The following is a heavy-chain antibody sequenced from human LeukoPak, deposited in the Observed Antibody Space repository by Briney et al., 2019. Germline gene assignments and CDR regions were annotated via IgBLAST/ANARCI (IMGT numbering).Heavy chain of an antibody. CDR1: GFRFTTYW. J-gene: IGHJ2*01. CDR2: IKQDGSEK. Sequence: PGGSLRLSCVASGFRFTTYWMSWVRQAPGKGLEWMAHIKQDGSEKFSADSVKGRFTITRDNAENSLYLQMNSLRAEDTAMYYCARVSKLDYDDQIGSYRHFDLWGRGTLVTVSS. CDR3: ARVSKLDYDDQIGSYRHFDL. V-gene: IGHV3-7*01. D-gene: IGHD4-17*01.